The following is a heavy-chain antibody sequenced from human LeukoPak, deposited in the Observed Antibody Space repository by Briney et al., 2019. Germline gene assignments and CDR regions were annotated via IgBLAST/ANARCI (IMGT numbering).Heavy chain of an antibody. V-gene: IGHV4-30-2*01. CDR3: ARVEITIFGVVIPGAFDY. J-gene: IGHJ4*02. D-gene: IGHD3-3*01. CDR2: IYHSGST. Sequence: PSQTLSLTCTVSGGSISSGGYYWSWIRQPPGKGLEWIGYIYHSGSTYYNPSLKSRVTISVDTSKNQFSLKLSSVTAADTAVYYCARVEITIFGVVIPGAFDYWGQGTLVTVSS. CDR1: GGSISSGGYY.